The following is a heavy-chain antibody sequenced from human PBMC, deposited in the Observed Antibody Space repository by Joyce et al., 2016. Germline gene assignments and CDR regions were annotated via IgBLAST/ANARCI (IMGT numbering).Heavy chain of an antibody. D-gene: IGHD3-10*01. V-gene: IGHV4-59*01. J-gene: IGHJ6*02. CDR3: ARDFKFASISYSYYGMDV. CDR2: IYYGVST. Sequence: QLQLQESGPGLVKPSETLSLTCTVSGDSINGYWWSWVRQYPDKGLEWIGYIYYGVSTEYNPSLRSRVTISLDRSKNQFSLKLSSATAADTAVYFCARDFKFASISYSYYGMDVWGPGTTVTVSS. CDR1: GDSINGYW.